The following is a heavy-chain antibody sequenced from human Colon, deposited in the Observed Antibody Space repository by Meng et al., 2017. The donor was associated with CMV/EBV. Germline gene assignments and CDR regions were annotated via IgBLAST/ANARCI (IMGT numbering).Heavy chain of an antibody. CDR3: SRGGDPYKIRL. Sequence: LPCTVLGASVSTGYYWNWIRQHPGKGLEWTGCIHHSGIIYYNPSLTTRATISVDTSKNQFSLNLSSVTAADTAVYYCSRGGDPYKIRLWGQGTLVTVSS. CDR1: GASVSTGYY. V-gene: IGHV4-31*03. D-gene: IGHD5-24*01. J-gene: IGHJ4*02. CDR2: IHHSGII.